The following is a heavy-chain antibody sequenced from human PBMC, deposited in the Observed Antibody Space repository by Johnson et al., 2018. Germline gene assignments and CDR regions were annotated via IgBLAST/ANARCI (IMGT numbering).Heavy chain of an antibody. J-gene: IGHJ6*03. Sequence: VQLVQSGGGLVKPGGSLRLSCVASGFTFSNAWMNWVRQAPGKGLEWVGRIKIKTDGGTTDYPAPVKGKFTISRDDSKNTLYLQMNSLKTEDTAVYYCTTADYSYMDGWGKGTTVTVSS. CDR2: IKIKTDGGTT. CDR3: TTADYSYMDG. V-gene: IGHV3-15*07. CDR1: GFTFSNAW.